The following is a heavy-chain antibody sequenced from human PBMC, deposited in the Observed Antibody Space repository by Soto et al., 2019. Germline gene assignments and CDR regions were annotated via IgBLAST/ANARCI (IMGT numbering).Heavy chain of an antibody. CDR1: GDSVSSNSAA. J-gene: IGHJ4*02. CDR2: TYYRSKWYN. CDR3: ARAIFAGSDWFGIPDY. V-gene: IGHV6-1*01. D-gene: IGHD6-19*01. Sequence: SQTLSLTCAISGDSVSSNSAAWNWIRQSPSGGLEWLGRTYYRSKWYNDYAVPVKSRITVNPDTTKNQFSLQLNSVTPEDSAVYYCARAIFAGSDWFGIPDYWGQGTLVTVSS.